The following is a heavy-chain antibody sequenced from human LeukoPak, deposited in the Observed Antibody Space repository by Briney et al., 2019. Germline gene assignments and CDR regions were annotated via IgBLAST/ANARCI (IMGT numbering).Heavy chain of an antibody. Sequence: ASVKVSCRASGYTFTGSYIHWVRQAPGQGLEWMGRINPNSGVTIYAQKFQGRVTPTGDTSITTAYMELSSLRSDDTAVYYCARTDGVDYWGQGTLVTVSS. V-gene: IGHV1-2*06. CDR1: GYTFTGSY. J-gene: IGHJ4*02. CDR3: ARTDGVDY. CDR2: INPNSGVT. D-gene: IGHD4-17*01.